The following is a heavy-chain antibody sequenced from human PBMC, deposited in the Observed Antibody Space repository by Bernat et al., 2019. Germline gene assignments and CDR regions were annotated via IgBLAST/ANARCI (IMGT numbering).Heavy chain of an antibody. V-gene: IGHV1-18*04. D-gene: IGHD2-15*01. CDR2: ISTYNGNT. CDR1: GYTFTSYG. J-gene: IGHJ3*02. Sequence: QVQLVQSGAEVKKPGASVKVSCKASGYTFTSYGISWVRQAPGQGLEWMGWISTYNGNTNYAQKLQGRVTMTADTTTSTAYMELRSLRSDDTAVYYWAGDRVRIAATPTDAFDIWGQGTMVTVSS. CDR3: AGDRVRIAATPTDAFDI.